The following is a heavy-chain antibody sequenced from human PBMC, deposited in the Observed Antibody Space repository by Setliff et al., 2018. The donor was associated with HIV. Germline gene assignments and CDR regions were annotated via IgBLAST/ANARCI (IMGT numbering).Heavy chain of an antibody. D-gene: IGHD6-19*01. CDR3: AIDLYTSGWPNWFDP. Sequence: ASVKVSCKASGYTFTNFGITWVRQVPGQGLEWMGWVNSNNDKTNYAQKFQGRVTMTTDRSTKTAYLDLGSLRPYDTAVYYCAIDLYTSGWPNWFDPWVPETLLVTVSS. J-gene: IGHJ5*02. CDR2: VNSNNDKT. CDR1: GYTFTNFG. V-gene: IGHV1-18*01.